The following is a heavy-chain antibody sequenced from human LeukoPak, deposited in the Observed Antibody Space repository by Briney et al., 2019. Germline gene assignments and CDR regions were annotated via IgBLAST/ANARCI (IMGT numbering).Heavy chain of an antibody. Sequence: SETLSLTCTVSGGSISSYYWSWIKQPPGKGLDWIGYIYYSGSTNYNPSLKSRVTISVDTSKNQFSLKLSSVTAADTAVYYCARRSLCSSTSCAAYDAFDIWGQGTMVTVSS. CDR1: GGSISSYY. D-gene: IGHD2-2*01. CDR3: ARRSLCSSTSCAAYDAFDI. CDR2: IYYSGST. J-gene: IGHJ3*02. V-gene: IGHV4-59*08.